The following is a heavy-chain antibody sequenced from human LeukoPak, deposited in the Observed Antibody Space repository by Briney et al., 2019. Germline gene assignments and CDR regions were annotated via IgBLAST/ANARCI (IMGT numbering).Heavy chain of an antibody. D-gene: IGHD4-17*01. Sequence: GGSLRLSCATSGLTFSDYDMHWVRQAPGKGLEWISSISHSNGKSYFADSVKGRFTISRDNAKNSLYLQMNSLRAEDTAVYYCARSKTTVSWFDPWGQGTLVTVSS. CDR2: ISHSNGKS. CDR3: ARSKTTVSWFDP. J-gene: IGHJ5*02. CDR1: GLTFSDYD. V-gene: IGHV3-48*04.